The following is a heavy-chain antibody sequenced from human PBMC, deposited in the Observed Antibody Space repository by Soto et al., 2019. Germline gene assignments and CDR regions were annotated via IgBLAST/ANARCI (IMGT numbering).Heavy chain of an antibody. CDR1: GFTFSSNA. CDR3: AKDRPGSGPDFDG. Sequence: EVHLLESGGGLVQPGGSLRLSCAASGFTFSSNAMNWVRQAPGKALEWVSGISGSGVSTYYADSVKGWFTSSRDNSKNPLYLQMNSLRVEEMAVYYCAKDRPGSGPDFDGWGQGTLVSVSS. CDR2: ISGSGVST. J-gene: IGHJ4*02. D-gene: IGHD2-15*01. V-gene: IGHV3-23*01.